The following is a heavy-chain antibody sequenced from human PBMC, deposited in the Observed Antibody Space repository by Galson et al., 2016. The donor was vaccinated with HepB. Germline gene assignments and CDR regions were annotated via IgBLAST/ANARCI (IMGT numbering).Heavy chain of an antibody. V-gene: IGHV3-11*06. D-gene: IGHD1-7*01. CDR1: GFIFSDYC. CDR3: ARGKGRNYLDAFDI. J-gene: IGHJ3*02. Sequence: SLRLSCAASGFIFSDYCMNWIRQAPGKGLEWVSNIRSGSSYTDYADSVKGRFTISRDNSKNTLYLQMNGLRAEETAVYYCARGKGRNYLDAFDIWGQGTMVIVSS. CDR2: IRSGSSYT.